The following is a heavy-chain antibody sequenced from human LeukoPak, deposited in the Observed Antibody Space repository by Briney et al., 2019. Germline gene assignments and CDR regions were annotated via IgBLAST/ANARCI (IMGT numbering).Heavy chain of an antibody. CDR2: ISWDGGST. CDR3: AKDGSYHSTGGFVDY. CDR1: GFTFDDYT. Sequence: GGSLRLSCAASGFTFDDYTMHWVRQAPGKGLEWVSLISWDGGSTYYADSVKGRFTISRDNSKNSLYLQMNSLRTEDTALYYCAKDGSYHSTGGFVDYWGQGTLVTVSS. J-gene: IGHJ4*02. V-gene: IGHV3-43*01. D-gene: IGHD1-26*01.